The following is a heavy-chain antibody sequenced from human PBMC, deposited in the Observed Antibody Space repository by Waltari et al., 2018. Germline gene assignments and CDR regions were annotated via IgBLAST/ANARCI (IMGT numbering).Heavy chain of an antibody. V-gene: IGHV1-8*03. Sequence: VQLLQSGAEVQKPGASVKVSCKASGYTFTSYDINWVRQATGQGLEWLGWMNPNSGNTGYAQKFQGRVTITRITSISTAYMELCSLRSEATAVYYWAGETLRERREMVQGVTTPGWFDPWGQGTLVTVSS. J-gene: IGHJ5*02. CDR1: GYTFTSYD. D-gene: IGHD3-10*01. CDR3: AGETLRERREMVQGVTTPGWFDP. CDR2: MNPNSGNT.